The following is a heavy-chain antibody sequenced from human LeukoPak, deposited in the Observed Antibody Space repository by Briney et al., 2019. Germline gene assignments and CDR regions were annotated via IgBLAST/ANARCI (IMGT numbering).Heavy chain of an antibody. CDR2: ISYDGSNK. V-gene: IGHV3-30*04. CDR3: ARDGITMVRGVIINGGFDY. Sequence: GGSLRLPCAASGFTFSRYAMHWVRQAPGKGLDWVAVISYDGSNKYYADSVKGRFTISRDNSKNTLYLQMNSLRAEDTAVYYCARDGITMVRGVIINGGFDYWGQGTLVTVSS. J-gene: IGHJ4*02. CDR1: GFTFSRYA. D-gene: IGHD3-10*01.